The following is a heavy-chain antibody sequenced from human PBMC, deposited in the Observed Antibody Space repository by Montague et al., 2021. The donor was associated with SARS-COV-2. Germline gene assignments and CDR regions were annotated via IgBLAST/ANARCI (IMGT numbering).Heavy chain of an antibody. D-gene: IGHD3-16*01. CDR3: ALPLGGARFDP. CDR1: GGSISSDNW. J-gene: IGHJ5*02. V-gene: IGHV4-4*02. Sequence: SETLSLTCTVSGGSISSDNWWTWVRQPSGKGLEWIWDIFHSGTTXXNPXHKSRLTISVDKSKNQISLKLISVTAADTALYYCALPLGGARFDPWGQGTLVTVSA. CDR2: IFHSGTT.